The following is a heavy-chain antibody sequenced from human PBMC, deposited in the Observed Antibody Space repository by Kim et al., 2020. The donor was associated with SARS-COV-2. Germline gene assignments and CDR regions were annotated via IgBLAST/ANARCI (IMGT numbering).Heavy chain of an antibody. D-gene: IGHD5-18*01. CDR2: INPSGGST. Sequence: ASVKVSCKASGYTFTSYYMHWVRQAPGQGLEWMGIINPSGGSTSYAQKFQGRVTMTRDTSTSTVYMELSSLRSEDTAVYYCARDLFPDTAMVSGMASRDYWGQGTLVTVSS. CDR1: GYTFTSYY. V-gene: IGHV1-46*01. J-gene: IGHJ4*02. CDR3: ARDLFPDTAMVSGMASRDY.